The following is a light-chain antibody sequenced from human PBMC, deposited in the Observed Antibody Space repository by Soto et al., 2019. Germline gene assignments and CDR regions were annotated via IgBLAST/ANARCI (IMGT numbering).Light chain of an antibody. V-gene: IGLV1-40*01. CDR2: RDT. CDR1: SSNIGASYD. J-gene: IGLJ1*01. Sequence: QSVLTQPPSVSGAPGQRVTISCTGSSSNIGASYDVHWYQQIRGAAPKLLIYRDTNRPSGIPNRFSGSKSGTSASLAISGLRSEDEGDYYCVSWDDSLSGLVFGTGTKLTVL. CDR3: VSWDDSLSGLV.